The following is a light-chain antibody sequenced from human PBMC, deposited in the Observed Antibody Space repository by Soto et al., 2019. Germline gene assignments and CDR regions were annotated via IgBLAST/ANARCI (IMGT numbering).Light chain of an antibody. Sequence: DIQMTQSASTLSASVGDRVTITCRASQSISSWLAWYQQREGTAPKFLIYAAPTLQSGARSRFSGSGAGAEFAPTISSLQHEDAATDYCQQLKSYPLTFGGGTKVDIK. CDR2: AAP. CDR1: QSISSW. CDR3: QQLKSYPLT. V-gene: IGKV1-9*01. J-gene: IGKJ4*01.